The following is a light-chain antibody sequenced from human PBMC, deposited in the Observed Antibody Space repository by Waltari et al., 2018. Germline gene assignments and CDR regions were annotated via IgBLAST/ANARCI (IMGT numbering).Light chain of an antibody. V-gene: IGLV2-14*01. Sequence: QSALTQPASVSGSPGQSITISCTGTGSDVGGYHYVSWYQQYPGKAPQLLIYEISNRPSGVSNRFSGSKSGNTASLTISGLQAEDESHYYCSSYTSDMTVVFGGGTKLTVL. CDR3: SSYTSDMTVV. J-gene: IGLJ2*01. CDR2: EIS. CDR1: GSDVGGYHY.